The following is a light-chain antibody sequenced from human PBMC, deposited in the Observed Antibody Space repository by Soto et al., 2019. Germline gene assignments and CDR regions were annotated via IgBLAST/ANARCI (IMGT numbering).Light chain of an antibody. J-gene: IGKJ1*01. Sequence: EIVLTQSPGTLSLSPGERATLSCRASQSVGNNYLAWYQQKVGQAPRLLIFAASKMATGIPDRFSGSGSGSDFTLTISRLEPEDFAVYYCQQYGTSPWTFGQGTKVEIK. CDR3: QQYGTSPWT. V-gene: IGKV3-20*01. CDR2: AAS. CDR1: QSVGNNY.